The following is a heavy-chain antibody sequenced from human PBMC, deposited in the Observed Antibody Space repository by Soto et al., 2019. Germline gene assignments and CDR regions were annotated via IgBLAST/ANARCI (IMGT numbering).Heavy chain of an antibody. J-gene: IGHJ5*02. CDR2: ISSDGSNK. Sequence: QVQLVESGGGVVQPGRSLRLSCAASGFTFSSYAMHWVRQAPGKGLEWVAVISSDGSNKYYADSVKGRFTISRDNSKNTLYLQVNSLRAEDTAVYYCARDGSDCSGGSCYANWFDPWGQGTLVTVSS. V-gene: IGHV3-30-3*01. D-gene: IGHD2-15*01. CDR3: ARDGSDCSGGSCYANWFDP. CDR1: GFTFSSYA.